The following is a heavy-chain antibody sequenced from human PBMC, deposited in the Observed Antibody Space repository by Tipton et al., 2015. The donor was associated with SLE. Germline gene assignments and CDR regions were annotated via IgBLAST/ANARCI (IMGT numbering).Heavy chain of an antibody. J-gene: IGHJ4*02. D-gene: IGHD4-11*01. CDR1: GGSISSSSYC. CDR3: ARHRDHSDYEFDY. CDR2: ICYDGNT. Sequence: TLSLTCTVSGGSISSSSYCWSWIRQPPGKGLEWIGSICYDGNTNYNPSLKSRVTISVDRYKSQFSLKLNSATAADTAVYYWARHRDHSDYEFDYWGQGTLVTVSS. V-gene: IGHV4-39*01.